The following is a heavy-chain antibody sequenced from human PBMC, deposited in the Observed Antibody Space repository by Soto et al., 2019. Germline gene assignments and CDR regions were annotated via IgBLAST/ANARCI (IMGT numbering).Heavy chain of an antibody. J-gene: IGHJ4*02. D-gene: IGHD3-3*01. CDR2: IRSKANSYAT. CDR1: GFTFSGSA. V-gene: IGHV3-73*01. Sequence: GSLRLSFAASGFTFSGSAMHWVRQASGKGLEWVGRIRSKANSYATAYAASVKGRFTISRDDSKNTAYLQMNSLKTEDTAVYYCTRTGDTYYDFWSGYYNYWGQGTLVTVSS. CDR3: TRTGDTYYDFWSGYYNY.